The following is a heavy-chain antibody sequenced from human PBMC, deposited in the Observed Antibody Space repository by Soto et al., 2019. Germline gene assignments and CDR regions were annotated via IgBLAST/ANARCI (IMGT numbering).Heavy chain of an antibody. CDR1: GFTFSSYG. J-gene: IGHJ6*03. CDR3: AISPTTWSFGGAYYYYMDV. Sequence: QVQLVESGGGVVQPGRSLRLSCAASGFTFSSYGMHWVRQAPGKGLEWVAVIWYDGSNKYYADSVKGRFTISRDNSKNTLYLHMNSLRAEDTAVYYCAISPTTWSFGGAYYYYMDVWGKGTTVTVSS. CDR2: IWYDGSNK. D-gene: IGHD3-10*01. V-gene: IGHV3-33*01.